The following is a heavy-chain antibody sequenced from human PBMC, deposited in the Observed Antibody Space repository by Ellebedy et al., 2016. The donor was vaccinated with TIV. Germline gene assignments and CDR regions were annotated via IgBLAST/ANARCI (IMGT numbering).Heavy chain of an antibody. V-gene: IGHV3-11*06. Sequence: GESLKISCAASGFTFSDYYMSWIRQAPGKGLEWVSYISGSSSYTNYADSVKGRFTISRDNALNSLYLQMNSLRVEDTAVYFCARGDDNSGDYWGQGTLVTVSS. CDR1: GFTFSDYY. CDR3: ARGDDNSGDY. J-gene: IGHJ4*02. CDR2: ISGSSSYT. D-gene: IGHD1-1*01.